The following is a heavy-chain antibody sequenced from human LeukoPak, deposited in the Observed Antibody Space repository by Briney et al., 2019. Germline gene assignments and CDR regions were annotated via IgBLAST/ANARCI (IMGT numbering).Heavy chain of an antibody. V-gene: IGHV1-2*06. CDR1: GYTFTGYY. J-gene: IGHJ3*02. Sequence: ASVKVSCKASGYTFTGYYMHWVRQAPGQGLEWMGRINPNSGSTNYAQKFQGRVTMTRDTSISTAYMELSRLRSDDTAVYYCARVMITFGGVIVPPAFDIWGQGTMVTVSS. CDR2: INPNSGST. CDR3: ARVMITFGGVIVPPAFDI. D-gene: IGHD3-16*02.